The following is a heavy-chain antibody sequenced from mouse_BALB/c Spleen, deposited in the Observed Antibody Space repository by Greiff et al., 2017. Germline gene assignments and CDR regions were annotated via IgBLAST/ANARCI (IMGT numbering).Heavy chain of an antibody. D-gene: IGHD1-1*01. CDR1: GYTFTSYY. Sequence: QVQLQQSGAELVKPGASVKLSCKASGYTFTSYYMYWVKQRPGQGLEWIGGINPSNGGTNFNEKFKSKATLTVDKSSSTAYMQLSSLTSEDSAVYYCTRGDGGAYWGQGTLVTVSA. V-gene: IGHV1S81*02. CDR3: TRGDGGAY. CDR2: INPSNGGT. J-gene: IGHJ3*01.